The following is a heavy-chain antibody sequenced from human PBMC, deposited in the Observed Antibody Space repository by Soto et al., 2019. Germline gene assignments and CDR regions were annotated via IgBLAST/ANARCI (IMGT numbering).Heavy chain of an antibody. D-gene: IGHD4-17*01. CDR1: GGSINSGDYY. Sequence: SETLSLTCTVSGGSINSGDYYWSCMRQHPGKGLELIGHIYFSGSTSYNPSLKSRVTISINTSKNKFSLKLDSVTAADTAVYYCARDDYGSNSGAFDIWGQGAMVTVSS. CDR2: IYFSGST. J-gene: IGHJ3*02. V-gene: IGHV4-31*03. CDR3: ARDDYGSNSGAFDI.